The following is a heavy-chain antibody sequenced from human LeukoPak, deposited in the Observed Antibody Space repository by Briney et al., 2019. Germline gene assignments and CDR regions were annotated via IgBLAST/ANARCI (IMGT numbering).Heavy chain of an antibody. CDR2: IRSESYGGTT. V-gene: IGHV3-49*03. Sequence: GGSLRLSCTASGFNFADSAPTWFRQTPGKGLEWVGLIRSESYGGTTEYAASVKGRFTISRDDSKRIGYLEMSSLRIEDTAVYYCSRDREPLRIFYGLDAWGPGTTVTVSS. J-gene: IGHJ6*02. CDR1: GFNFADSA. CDR3: SRDREPLRIFYGLDA. D-gene: IGHD1-26*01.